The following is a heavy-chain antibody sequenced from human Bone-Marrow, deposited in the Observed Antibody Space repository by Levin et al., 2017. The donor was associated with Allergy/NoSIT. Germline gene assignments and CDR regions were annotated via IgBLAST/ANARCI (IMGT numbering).Heavy chain of an antibody. CDR1: GGSITSDRYH. CDR3: ARVRQRTVDY. Sequence: SETLSLTCTVSGGSITSDRYHWDWIRQPAGKGLEWMGRIYISGSTNYNLSLEIRLTLSVDASKKQLSLKLSSVTAADTAVYYCARVRQRTVDYWGQGTLVTVSS. CDR2: IYISGST. J-gene: IGHJ4*02. V-gene: IGHV4-61*02. D-gene: IGHD3/OR15-3a*01.